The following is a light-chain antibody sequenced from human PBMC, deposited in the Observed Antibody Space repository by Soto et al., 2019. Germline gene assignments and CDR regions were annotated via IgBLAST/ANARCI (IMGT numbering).Light chain of an antibody. Sequence: EVVLTQSPATLSVSPGDRATLSCRASQSVSRNLAWYQQKPGRAPRLLIYVASTRATGVPARFSCSGSATEFTLSISTLQSEDVAVYYCQQYGDWPPETFGQGTKLEI. J-gene: IGKJ2*01. V-gene: IGKV3-15*01. CDR3: QQYGDWPPET. CDR1: QSVSRN. CDR2: VAS.